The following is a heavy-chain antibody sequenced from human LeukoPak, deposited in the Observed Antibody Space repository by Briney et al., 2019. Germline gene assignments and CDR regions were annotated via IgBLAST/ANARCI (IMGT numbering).Heavy chain of an antibody. V-gene: IGHV3-9*01. CDR1: GFTFDDYA. CDR3: AKNAPGLAVAGPFDY. CDR2: ISWNSGRI. D-gene: IGHD6-19*01. Sequence: PGRSLRLSCAASGFTFDDYAMHWVRQAPGKGLEWVSGISWNSGRIGYADSVKGRLTISRDNAKNSLYLQMNSLRAEDTALYYCAKNAPGLAVAGPFDYWGQGTLVTVSS. J-gene: IGHJ4*02.